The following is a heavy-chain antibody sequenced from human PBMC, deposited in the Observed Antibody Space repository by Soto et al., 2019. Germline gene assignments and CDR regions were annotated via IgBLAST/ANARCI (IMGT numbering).Heavy chain of an antibody. V-gene: IGHV1-18*04. J-gene: IGHJ6*02. CDR2: ISASNGNT. CDR1: GYPFTSYG. D-gene: IGHD2-8*01. CDR3: ASDSVRYCRDGVCEQGDYYFAMDV. Sequence: GSSVKVSCNAAGYPFTSYGFSWVRQAPGQGVERTRWISASNGNTNYAQKRQGRVTMTTDTSTGTAYMELRSLRSDDTATYYCASDSVRYCRDGVCEQGDYYFAMDVWGQGTTVSVSS.